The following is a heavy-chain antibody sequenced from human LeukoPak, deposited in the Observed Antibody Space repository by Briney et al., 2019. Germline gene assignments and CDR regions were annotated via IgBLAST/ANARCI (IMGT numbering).Heavy chain of an antibody. J-gene: IGHJ6*02. CDR1: GFTFSIYA. D-gene: IGHD2-15*01. V-gene: IGHV3-23*01. CDR2: ISGKSRDT. Sequence: GGSLRLSCAAFGFTFSIYAMTWARQARGKGLEWVSAISGKSRDTHYIDSVKGRFTISRDNSKNTLYLQMNSLRDDDTAVYYCARYCSGGSCFLNYYGMDVWGQGTTVTVSS. CDR3: ARYCSGGSCFLNYYGMDV.